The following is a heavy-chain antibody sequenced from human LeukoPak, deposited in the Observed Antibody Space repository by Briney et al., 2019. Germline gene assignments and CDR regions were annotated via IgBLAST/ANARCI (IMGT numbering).Heavy chain of an antibody. J-gene: IGHJ4*02. V-gene: IGHV3-53*01. CDR1: GFTDSYNF. CDR2: IHIGGTT. CDR3: ARDRGSD. D-gene: IGHD2-15*01. Sequence: GGSLRLSCEASGFTDSYNFMGWVRQAPGKGLEWVSIIHIGGTTYYADSVKGRFTISRDNFKNTLYLRMNTLRAEDTAVYYCARDRGSDWGQGTLVTVSS.